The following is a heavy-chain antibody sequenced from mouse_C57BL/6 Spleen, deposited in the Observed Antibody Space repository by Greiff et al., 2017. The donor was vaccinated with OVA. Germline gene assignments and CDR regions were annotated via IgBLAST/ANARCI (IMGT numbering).Heavy chain of an antibody. CDR1: GFNIKDYY. Sequence: EVKLVESGAELVKPGASVKLSCTASGFNIKDYYMHWVKQRTEQGLEWIGRIDPEDGETKYAPKFQGKATITADTSSNTAYLQLSSLTSEDTAVYYCASTPITTVVNYWGQGTTLTVSS. D-gene: IGHD1-1*01. J-gene: IGHJ2*01. CDR3: ASTPITTVVNY. V-gene: IGHV14-2*01. CDR2: IDPEDGET.